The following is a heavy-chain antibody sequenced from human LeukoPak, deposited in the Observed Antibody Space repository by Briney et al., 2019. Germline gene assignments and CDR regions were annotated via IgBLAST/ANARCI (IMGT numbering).Heavy chain of an antibody. J-gene: IGHJ4*02. D-gene: IGHD6-13*01. V-gene: IGHV4-4*07. CDR1: GDSISNYY. CDR2: IYTSGST. Sequence: SETLSLTCTVSGDSISNYYWSWIRQPAGKGLEWIGRIYTSGSTNYNPSLKSRVTISVDTSKNQFSLKLSSVTAADTAVYYCARKSSSSWYGGGFDYWGQGTLVTVSS. CDR3: ARKSSSSWYGGGFDY.